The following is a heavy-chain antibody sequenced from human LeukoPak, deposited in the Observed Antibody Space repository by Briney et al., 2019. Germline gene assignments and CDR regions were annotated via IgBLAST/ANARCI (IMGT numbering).Heavy chain of an antibody. CDR3: ARDDGDYDAFDI. D-gene: IGHD4-17*01. CDR1: GFTFSSYS. CDR2: ISSSSSYI. J-gene: IGHJ3*02. V-gene: IGHV3-21*01. Sequence: GSLRLSCAASGFTFSSYSMNWVRQAPGKGLEWVSSISSSSSYIYYADSVKGRFTISRDNAKNSLYLQMNSLRAEDTAVYYCARDDGDYDAFDIWGQGTMVTVSS.